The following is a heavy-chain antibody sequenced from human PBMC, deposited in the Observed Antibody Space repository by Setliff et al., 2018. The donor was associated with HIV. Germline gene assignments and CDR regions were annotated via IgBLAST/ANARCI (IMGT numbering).Heavy chain of an antibody. CDR2: IYHSGST. V-gene: IGHV4-4*02. CDR3: ARRSTSTGIDY. Sequence: SETLSLTCAVSGGSISSNNWWSWVRQPPGKGLEWIGEIYHSGSTNYNPSLKSRVTISVDTSKNQFSLKLSSVTAADTAVYYCARRSTSTGIDYWGQGTLVTVSS. J-gene: IGHJ4*02. CDR1: GGSISSNNW. D-gene: IGHD2-2*01.